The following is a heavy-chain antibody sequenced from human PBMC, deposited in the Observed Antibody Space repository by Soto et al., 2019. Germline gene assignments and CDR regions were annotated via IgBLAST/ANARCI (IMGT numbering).Heavy chain of an antibody. CDR3: AKGTSYIDYFDY. CDR2: ITGSGDST. Sequence: EVQLWDSGGGLVQPGGSLRLSCAASGIIFINYAMTWVRQAPGKGLEWVSTITGSGDSTYYADSVKGRFTISRDNYKNTLYLQMNSLRVEDTAMFYCAKGTSYIDYFDYWGQGTLVTVSS. J-gene: IGHJ4*02. CDR1: GIIFINYA. V-gene: IGHV3-23*01.